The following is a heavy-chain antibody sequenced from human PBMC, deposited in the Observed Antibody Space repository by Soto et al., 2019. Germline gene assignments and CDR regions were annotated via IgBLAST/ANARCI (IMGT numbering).Heavy chain of an antibody. D-gene: IGHD3-22*01. CDR3: ASHSTGYRG. CDR2: IKPDGSEK. J-gene: IGHJ4*02. CDR1: GFTFSSYW. Sequence: PGGSLRLSCVASGFTFSSYWMSWVRQAPGKGLEWVANIKPDGSEKYYVDSVKGRFTISRDNAKNSLYLQMNSLRVEDTAVYYCASHSTGYRGWGQGTLVTVSS. V-gene: IGHV3-7*01.